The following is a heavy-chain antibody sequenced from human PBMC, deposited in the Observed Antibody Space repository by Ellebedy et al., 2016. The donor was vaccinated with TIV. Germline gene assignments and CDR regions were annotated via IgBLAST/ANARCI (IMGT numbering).Heavy chain of an antibody. CDR3: ARDPYGSGSRYGMDV. CDR1: GGTFSSYA. J-gene: IGHJ6*02. D-gene: IGHD3-10*01. CDR2: INPSGGST. V-gene: IGHV1-46*01. Sequence: AASVKVSCKASGGTFSSYAISWVRQAPGQGLEWMGIINPSGGSTRYAQKFQGRVTMTSDTSTSTVYMELSSLGYEDTAVYYCARDPYGSGSRYGMDVWGQGTTVTVSS.